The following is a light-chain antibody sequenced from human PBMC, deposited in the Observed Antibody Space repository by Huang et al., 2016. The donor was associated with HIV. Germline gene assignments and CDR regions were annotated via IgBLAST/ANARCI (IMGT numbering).Light chain of an antibody. CDR1: QSIDSW. J-gene: IGKJ1*01. Sequence: DIQMTQSPSTLSASVGDRVTITCRASQSIDSWLAWYQQKPGKAPKLLIYDASRLESGVPSRFSGSGSGTEFTLTISSLQPDNFATYYCQQYNSYPWTFGQGTKVEIK. V-gene: IGKV1-5*01. CDR3: QQYNSYPWT. CDR2: DAS.